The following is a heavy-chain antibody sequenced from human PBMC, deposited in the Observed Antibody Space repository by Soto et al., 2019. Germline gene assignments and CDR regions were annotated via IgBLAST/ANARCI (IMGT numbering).Heavy chain of an antibody. CDR2: ISAYNGNT. J-gene: IGHJ4*02. D-gene: IGHD2-8*01. CDR1: GYTFTSYG. Sequence: ASVKVSCKASGYTFTSYGISWVRQAPGQGLEWMGWISAYNGNTNYAQKLQGRVTMTTDTSTSTAYMELRSLRSDDTAVYYCVRDLLATGCTNGVCYSPTPLDYWGQGTLVTVSS. CDR3: VRDLLATGCTNGVCYSPTPLDY. V-gene: IGHV1-18*01.